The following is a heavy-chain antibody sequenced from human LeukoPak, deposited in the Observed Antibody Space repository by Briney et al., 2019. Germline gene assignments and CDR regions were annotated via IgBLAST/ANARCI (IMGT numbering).Heavy chain of an antibody. CDR3: ARDSGSRYFGRPHGTFDS. J-gene: IGHJ4*02. Sequence: PSETLSLTCSVAGGSISGRYWSWSRQPPGKGLEWIGYIYCSGSTKYNPSLKSRVTMSVDTSKNQFSLKMTSVTAADTAFYYCARDSGSRYFGRPHGTFDSCGQRTLVTVSS. CDR1: GGSISGRY. V-gene: IGHV4-59*11. D-gene: IGHD3-10*02. CDR2: IYCSGST.